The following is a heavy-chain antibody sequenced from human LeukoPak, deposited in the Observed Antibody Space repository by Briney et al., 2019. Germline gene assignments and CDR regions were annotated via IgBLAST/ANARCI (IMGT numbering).Heavy chain of an antibody. V-gene: IGHV3-21*01. CDR1: GFTFSSSTFGSYT. J-gene: IGHJ4*02. CDR2: ISSTGTYI. CDR3: ARDLDYSTGFDY. Sequence: GGSLRLSCATSGFTFSSSTFGSYTMNWVRQAPGKGLEWVSSISSTGTYIYYTDPVKGRFTISRDIANSLLYLQMNSLRADDTAVYYCARDLDYSTGFDYWGQGTLVTVSS. D-gene: IGHD4-11*01.